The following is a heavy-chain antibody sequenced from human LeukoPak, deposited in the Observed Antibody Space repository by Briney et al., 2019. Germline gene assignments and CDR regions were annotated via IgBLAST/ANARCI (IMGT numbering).Heavy chain of an antibody. J-gene: IGHJ3*02. CDR1: GFTFSSYW. CDR2: INSDGSST. D-gene: IGHD3-22*01. V-gene: IGHV3-74*01. Sequence: GGSLRLSCAASGFTFSSYWMHWVRKAPGKGLVWVSRINSDGSSTSYADSVKGRFTISRDNAKDTVDLQMNSLRADDTAVYYCARDVALYYDSTPWAFEIWGQGTMVTVSS. CDR3: ARDVALYYDSTPWAFEI.